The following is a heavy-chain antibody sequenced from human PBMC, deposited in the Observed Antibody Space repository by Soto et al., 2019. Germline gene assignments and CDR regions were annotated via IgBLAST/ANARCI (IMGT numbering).Heavy chain of an antibody. Sequence: GVLRLSCAASGFTFSSYAMSWVRQAPGKGLEWVSAISGSGGSTYYADSVKGRFTISRDNSKNTLYLQMNSLRAEDTAVYYCAKGESYYYYYYYMDVWGKGTTVTVSS. CDR1: GFTFSSYA. J-gene: IGHJ6*03. CDR3: AKGESYYYYYYYMDV. V-gene: IGHV3-23*01. CDR2: ISGSGGST.